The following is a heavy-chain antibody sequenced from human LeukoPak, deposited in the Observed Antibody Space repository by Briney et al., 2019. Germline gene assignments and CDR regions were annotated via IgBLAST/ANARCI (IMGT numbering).Heavy chain of an antibody. D-gene: IGHD2/OR15-2a*01. J-gene: IGHJ3*02. Sequence: GGSLRLSCAASGLTFSSYNMHWVRQAPGKGLEWVANIKQDGSEKYYVDSVKGRFTISRDNAKNSLYLQMNSLRAEDTAVYYCAGRGFYFDIWGQGTMVTVSS. CDR2: IKQDGSEK. V-gene: IGHV3-7*04. CDR1: GLTFSSYN. CDR3: AGRGFYFDI.